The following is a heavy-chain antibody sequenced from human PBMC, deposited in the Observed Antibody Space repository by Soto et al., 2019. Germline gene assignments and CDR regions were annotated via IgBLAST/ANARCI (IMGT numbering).Heavy chain of an antibody. CDR1: GYTFTSNC. CDR2: INPIGGST. D-gene: IGHD6-19*01. V-gene: IGHV1-46*01. Sequence: AASVKVSCKASGYTFTSNCIHWVRQAAGEGLEWMGLINPIGGSTTYAQKFQGRVTMTRDTSTNTMYMELSTLTPDDTAVYYCARDPGIAVAGSDPYFYGMDVWGLGTTVTVSS. CDR3: ARDPGIAVAGSDPYFYGMDV. J-gene: IGHJ6*02.